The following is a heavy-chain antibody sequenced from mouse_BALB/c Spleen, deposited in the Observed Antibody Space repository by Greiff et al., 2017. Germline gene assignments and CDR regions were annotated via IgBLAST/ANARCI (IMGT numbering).Heavy chain of an antibody. D-gene: IGHD2-2*01. CDR1: GYTFTSYW. CDR3: ARRYYGYGYAMDY. CDR2: INPSNGRT. V-gene: IGHV1S81*02. Sequence: VKQSCKASGYTFTSYWMHWVKQRPGQGLEWIGEINPSNGRTNYNEKFKSKATLTVDKSSSTAYMQLSSLTSEDSAVYYCARRYYGYGYAMDYWGQGTSVTVSS. J-gene: IGHJ4*01.